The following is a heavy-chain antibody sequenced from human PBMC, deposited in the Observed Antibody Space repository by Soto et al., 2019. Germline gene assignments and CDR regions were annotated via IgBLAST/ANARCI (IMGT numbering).Heavy chain of an antibody. Sequence: SETLSLTCTVSGGSISSGGYYWSWIRQHPGKGLEWIGYIYYSGSTYYNPSLKSRVTISVDTSKNQFSLKLSSVTAADTAVYYCARASYYYGSGSYYTYYFDDWGQGTLVTVSS. V-gene: IGHV4-31*03. CDR2: IYYSGST. D-gene: IGHD3-10*01. J-gene: IGHJ4*02. CDR1: GGSISSGGYY. CDR3: ARASYYYGSGSYYTYYFDD.